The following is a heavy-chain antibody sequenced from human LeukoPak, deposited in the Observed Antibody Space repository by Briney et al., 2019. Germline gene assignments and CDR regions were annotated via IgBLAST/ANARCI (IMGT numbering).Heavy chain of an antibody. V-gene: IGHV4-38-2*02. CDR1: GYSISSGCY. Sequence: PSETLSLTCTVSGYSISSGCYWGWIRQPPGKGLEWIGSIYHSGSTYYNPSLKSRVTISVDTSKNQFSLKLSSVTAADTAVYYCARALRAFCDYWGQGTLVTVSS. J-gene: IGHJ4*02. CDR2: IYHSGST. D-gene: IGHD3-10*01. CDR3: ARALRAFCDY.